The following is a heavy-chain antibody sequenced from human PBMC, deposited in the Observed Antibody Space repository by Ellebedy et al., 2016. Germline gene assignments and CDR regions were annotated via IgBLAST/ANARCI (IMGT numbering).Heavy chain of an antibody. CDR2: IYWDDNK. V-gene: IGHV2-5*02. D-gene: IGHD4-17*01. CDR3: ALEYYGDFGFDY. CDR1: GFSLSTSGVG. Sequence: SGPTLVKPTQTPTLTCTFSGFSLSTSGVGVAWIRQPPGKALEWLALIYWDDNKPYSPSLKSRITITKDTSKNQVVLTMTNVDPVDTATYYCALEYYGDFGFDYWGQGTLVTVSS. J-gene: IGHJ4*02.